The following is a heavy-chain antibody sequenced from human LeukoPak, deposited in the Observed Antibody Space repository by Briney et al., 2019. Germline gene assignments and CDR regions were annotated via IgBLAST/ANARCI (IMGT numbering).Heavy chain of an antibody. CDR1: GYTFTSYG. D-gene: IGHD6-13*01. Sequence: ASVKVSCKASGYTFTSYGISWVRQAPGQGLEWMGWISAYNGNTNYAQKLQGRVTMTTDTSTSTAYMELRSLRSDDTAVYYCARGRLELVGWSYYYYSMDVWGQGTTVTVSS. CDR2: ISAYNGNT. J-gene: IGHJ6*02. CDR3: ARGRLELVGWSYYYYSMDV. V-gene: IGHV1-18*01.